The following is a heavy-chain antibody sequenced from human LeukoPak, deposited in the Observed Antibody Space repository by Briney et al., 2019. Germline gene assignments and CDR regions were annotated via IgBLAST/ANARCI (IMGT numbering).Heavy chain of an antibody. CDR1: GYTFTTNA. J-gene: IGHJ6*02. V-gene: IGHV1-3*01. Sequence: ASVKVSCKASGYTFTTNAMHWVRQAPGQRLEWMGWISAGNGNTKYSQKFQGRVTITRDTSASTAYMELSSLRSEDTAVYYCARGLRYFDWLLYPYYGMDVWGQGTTVTVSS. CDR3: ARGLRYFDWLLYPYYGMDV. D-gene: IGHD3-9*01. CDR2: ISAGNGNT.